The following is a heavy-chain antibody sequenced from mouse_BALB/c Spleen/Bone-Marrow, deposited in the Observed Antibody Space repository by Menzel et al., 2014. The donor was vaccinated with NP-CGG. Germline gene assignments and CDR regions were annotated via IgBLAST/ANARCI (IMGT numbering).Heavy chain of an antibody. CDR3: ARFYYGNPTGYFDY. J-gene: IGHJ2*01. V-gene: IGHV1-9*01. Sequence: ESGAALMKPGASMKISCKATGYTFSSYWIEWVKQKPGHGLEWIGEILPGSGSTNYNEQFKGKATFTADASSSTAYMELSCLPSEVLAVYYCARFYYGNPTGYFDYWGQGTTLTVSS. CDR2: ILPGSGST. D-gene: IGHD2-1*01. CDR1: GYTFSSYW.